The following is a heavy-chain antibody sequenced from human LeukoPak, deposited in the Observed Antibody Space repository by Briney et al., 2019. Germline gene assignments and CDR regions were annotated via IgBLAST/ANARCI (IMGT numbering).Heavy chain of an antibody. V-gene: IGHV1-2*06. CDR2: INPNSGGT. Sequence: ASVKVSCKASGYTFTGYYMHWVRQAPGQGLDWMGRINPNSGGTNYAQKFQGRVTMTRDTSISTAYMELSRLRSVDTAVYYCARGYRTVGAIEYFQHWGQGTLVTVSS. D-gene: IGHD1-26*01. CDR3: ARGYRTVGAIEYFQH. CDR1: GYTFTGYY. J-gene: IGHJ1*01.